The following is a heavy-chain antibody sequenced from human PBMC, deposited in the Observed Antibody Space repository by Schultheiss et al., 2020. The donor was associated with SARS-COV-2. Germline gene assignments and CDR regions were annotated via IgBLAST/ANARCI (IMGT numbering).Heavy chain of an antibody. Sequence: GESLKISCAASGFTFSDYYMSWIRQAPGKGLEWLSFISSSSIDINYADSVKGRFTISRDNAKNSLYLQTNSLRAEDTAMYYCARVGQDYYYGMDVWGQGTTVTVSS. CDR2: ISSSSIDI. J-gene: IGHJ6*02. D-gene: IGHD1-26*01. CDR1: GFTFSDYY. V-gene: IGHV3-11*06. CDR3: ARVGQDYYYGMDV.